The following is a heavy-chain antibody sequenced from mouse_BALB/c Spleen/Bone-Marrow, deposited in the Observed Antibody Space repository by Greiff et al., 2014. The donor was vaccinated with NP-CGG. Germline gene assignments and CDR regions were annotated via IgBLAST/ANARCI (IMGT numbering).Heavy chain of an antibody. CDR2: IYPGDGDT. CDR3: ARRGYYYGSSYVDY. CDR1: GYAFSSYW. J-gene: IGHJ2*01. D-gene: IGHD1-1*01. Sequence: VQLQQSGAELVRPESSVRISRKASGYAFSSYWMNWVKQRPGQGLEWIGQIYPGDGDTNYNGKFKGKATLTADKSSSTAYMQLSSLTSEDSAVYFCARRGYYYGSSYVDYWGQGTTLTVSS. V-gene: IGHV1-80*01.